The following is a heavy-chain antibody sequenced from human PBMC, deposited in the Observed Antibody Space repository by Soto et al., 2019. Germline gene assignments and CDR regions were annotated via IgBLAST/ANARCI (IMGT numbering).Heavy chain of an antibody. V-gene: IGHV4-30-4*01. D-gene: IGHD3-10*01. CDR2: IYYSGST. Sequence: SETLSLTCTVSGGSISSGDYYWSWIRQPPGKGLEWIGYIYYSGSTYYNPSLKSRVTISVDTSKNQFSLKLSSVTVADTAVYYCARLWFGELSPLIDYWGQGTLVTVSS. CDR1: GGSISSGDYY. J-gene: IGHJ4*02. CDR3: ARLWFGELSPLIDY.